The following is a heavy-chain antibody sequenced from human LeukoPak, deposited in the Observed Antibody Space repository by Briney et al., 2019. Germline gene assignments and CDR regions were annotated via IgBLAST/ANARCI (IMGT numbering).Heavy chain of an antibody. CDR1: GGSFSGYY. V-gene: IGHV4-34*01. J-gene: IGHJ6*02. Sequence: PSETLSLTCAVYGGSFSGYYWSWIRQPPGKGLEWIGEINHSGSTNCNPSLKSRVTISVDTSKNQFSLKLSSVTAADTAVYYCARDPRFTGSHYYYYGMDVWGQGTTVTVSS. CDR3: ARDPRFTGSHYYYYGMDV. CDR2: INHSGST. D-gene: IGHD3-16*02.